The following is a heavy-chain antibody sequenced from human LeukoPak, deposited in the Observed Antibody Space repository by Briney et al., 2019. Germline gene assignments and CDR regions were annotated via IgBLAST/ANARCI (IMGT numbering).Heavy chain of an antibody. Sequence: PGGSLRLSCAASGFTFSSYGMHWVRQAPGKGLEWVAVISYDGSNKYYADSVKGRFTISRDNSKNTLYLQMNSLRAEDTAVYYCAKDDSSGSTDYWGRGTLVTVSS. CDR3: AKDDSSGSTDY. D-gene: IGHD6-19*01. CDR1: GFTFSSYG. CDR2: ISYDGSNK. V-gene: IGHV3-30*18. J-gene: IGHJ4*02.